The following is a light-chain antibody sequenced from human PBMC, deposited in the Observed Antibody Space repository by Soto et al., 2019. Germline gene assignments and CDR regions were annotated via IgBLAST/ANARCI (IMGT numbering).Light chain of an antibody. CDR3: PQRSTGIL. J-gene: IGKJ5*01. CDR2: GAS. CDR1: QSVSTY. Sequence: EIELTQSPATLSLSPGERATLSCRASQSVSTYLAWYQQKPGQAPRLLIYGASNRATDIPARFSGRGSGTDFTLAISFQEAEVFLIYNCPQRSTGILFGQGTRREIK. V-gene: IGKV3-11*01.